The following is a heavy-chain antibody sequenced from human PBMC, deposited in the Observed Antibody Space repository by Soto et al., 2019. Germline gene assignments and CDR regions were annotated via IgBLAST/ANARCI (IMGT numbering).Heavy chain of an antibody. D-gene: IGHD3-9*01. CDR1: GLSLSTSGMC. Sequence: ECGPTLVNPTQTLTLTCTVSGLSLSTSGMCVSWIRQPPGKALEWLALIDWDDEKFYSTSLKTRLTISKDTSKNLVVLTMTNMDPVDTGTYYCVRTPIRYVDWYYNTDVWGQGTTVTVSS. CDR2: IDWDDEK. J-gene: IGHJ6*02. CDR3: VRTPIRYVDWYYNTDV. V-gene: IGHV2-70*13.